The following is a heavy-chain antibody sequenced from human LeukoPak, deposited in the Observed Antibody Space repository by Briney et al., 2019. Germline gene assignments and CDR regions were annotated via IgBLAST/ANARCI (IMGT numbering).Heavy chain of an antibody. Sequence: PGGSLRLSCAASGISATSNYMSWVRQAPGKGLQWGSGIYVDGSTYYADSVKGRITISRDNSRNALYLQMNSLRADDTAIYYCARAGELRYMDVWGKGTAVTVSS. V-gene: IGHV3-66*01. J-gene: IGHJ6*03. CDR2: IYVDGST. CDR1: GISATSNY. CDR3: ARAGELRYMDV. D-gene: IGHD3-16*01.